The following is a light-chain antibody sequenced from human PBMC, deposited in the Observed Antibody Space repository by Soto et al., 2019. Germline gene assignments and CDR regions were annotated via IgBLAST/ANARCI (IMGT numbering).Light chain of an antibody. CDR2: ANN. CDR1: TANFGAGYD. Sequence: QSVLTQPPSVSGAPGQRVTISCTGSTANFGAGYDVHWYQQLPGRAPKLLIYANNNRPSGVPDRFSGSKSGTSASLAITGLQAEDEADYYCQTSDSSLRGVVFGGGTKLTVL. V-gene: IGLV1-40*01. J-gene: IGLJ3*02. CDR3: QTSDSSLRGVV.